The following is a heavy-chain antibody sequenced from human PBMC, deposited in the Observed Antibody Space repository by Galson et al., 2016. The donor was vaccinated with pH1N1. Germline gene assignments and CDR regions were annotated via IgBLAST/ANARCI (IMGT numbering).Heavy chain of an antibody. CDR1: GFSLRTSGMC. V-gene: IGHV2-70*11. D-gene: IGHD3-10*01. J-gene: IGHJ4*02. CDR3: ARTRGGFGDYVY. CDR2: TDLEDDK. Sequence: PALVKPPQTLTLTCTFSGFSLRTSGMCVSWIRQPPGKALEWLARTDLEDDKYYSTSLKTRLTISKDTSKNQAVLTMTNMDPVDTATYFCARTRGGFGDYVYWGQGTLVTVSS.